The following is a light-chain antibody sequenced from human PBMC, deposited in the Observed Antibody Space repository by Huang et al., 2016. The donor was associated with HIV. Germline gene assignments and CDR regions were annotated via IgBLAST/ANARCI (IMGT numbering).Light chain of an antibody. CDR3: QQYNKWPPLT. CDR2: GAS. CDR1: QSVGNN. J-gene: IGKJ1*01. V-gene: IGKV3-15*01. Sequence: EIVMTQSPVTLSVFPGERATLSCRASQSVGNNLAWFQQKPGQPPRLLIYGASTRVTGIPVRFSGSWSGTEFTLTISSLQSEDFAVYYCQQYNKWPPLTFGQGTKVEVK.